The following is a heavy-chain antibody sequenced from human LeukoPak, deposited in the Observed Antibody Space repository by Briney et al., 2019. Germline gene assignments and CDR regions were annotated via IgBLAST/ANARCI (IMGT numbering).Heavy chain of an antibody. Sequence: PGGSLTLSCAASGFIFSSHSMHWVRQAPGKGLEWVSRIKTDGRSTDYVDSVKGRFTISRHNAKDTLYLQMNSLRVEDTAVYYCARDHSPGWFGPWGQGTLVTVSS. CDR3: ARDHSPGWFGP. V-gene: IGHV3-74*01. CDR2: IKTDGRST. D-gene: IGHD4-11*01. CDR1: GFIFSSHS. J-gene: IGHJ5*02.